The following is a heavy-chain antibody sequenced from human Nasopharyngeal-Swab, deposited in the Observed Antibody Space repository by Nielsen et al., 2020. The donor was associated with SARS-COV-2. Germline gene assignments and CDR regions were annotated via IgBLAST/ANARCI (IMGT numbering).Heavy chain of an antibody. D-gene: IGHD2-15*01. V-gene: IGHV1-2*04. CDR1: GYVFTGYY. CDR2: INPNSGGT. J-gene: IGHJ6*03. Sequence: ASVKVSCKAFGYVFTGYYLHWVRQAPGQGLEWMGWINPNSGGTNYAQKFQGWATMTRDTSISTAYMELSRLRSDDTAVYYCARGYCSGGSCYDYYMDVWGKGTTVTVSS. CDR3: ARGYCSGGSCYDYYMDV.